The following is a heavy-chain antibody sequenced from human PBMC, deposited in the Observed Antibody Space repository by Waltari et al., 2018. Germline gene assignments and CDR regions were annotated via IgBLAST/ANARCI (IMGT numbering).Heavy chain of an antibody. V-gene: IGHV1-69*14. J-gene: IGHJ4*02. CDR2: VIPICGTA. CDR3: ATVRFLEWPDSPHYFDY. Sequence: QVQLVQSGAEVKKPGSSVKVSCKASGGTFSSYAISWVRPAPGQGLEWMGGVIPICGTANYAQTLQGRVTITADKSTSTAYMELSSLISEDTAVYYCATVRFLEWPDSPHYFDYWGQGNLVTVSS. CDR1: GGTFSSYA. D-gene: IGHD3-3*01.